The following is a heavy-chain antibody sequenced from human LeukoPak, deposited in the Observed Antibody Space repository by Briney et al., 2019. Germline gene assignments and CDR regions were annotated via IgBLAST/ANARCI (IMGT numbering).Heavy chain of an antibody. J-gene: IGHJ4*02. Sequence: GASVKVSCKASGGTFSSYAISWVRQAPGQGLEWMGGIIPIFGTANYAQKFQGRVTITADESTSTAYMELSSLRSEDTAVYYCARWELSFQRGIDYWGQGTLVTVSS. V-gene: IGHV1-69*13. CDR3: ARWELSFQRGIDY. D-gene: IGHD1-7*01. CDR1: GGTFSSYA. CDR2: IIPIFGTA.